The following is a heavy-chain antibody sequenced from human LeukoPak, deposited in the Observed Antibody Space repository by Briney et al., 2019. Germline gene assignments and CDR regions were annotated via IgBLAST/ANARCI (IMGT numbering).Heavy chain of an antibody. D-gene: IGHD6-6*01. J-gene: IGHJ4*02. CDR2: IYTSGST. CDR3: ASSLIAAHDY. Sequence: PSQTLSLTCTGTGGSISSGSYYWSWIRQPAGKGLEWIGRIYTSGSTNYNPSLKSRVTISVDTSKNQFSLKLSSVTAADTAVYYCASSLIAAHDYWGQGTLVTVSS. V-gene: IGHV4-61*02. CDR1: GGSISSGSYY.